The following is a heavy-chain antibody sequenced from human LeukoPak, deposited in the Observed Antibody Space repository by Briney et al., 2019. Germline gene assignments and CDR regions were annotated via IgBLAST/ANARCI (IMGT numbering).Heavy chain of an antibody. V-gene: IGHV4-30-4*08. CDR1: GGSISSGDYY. D-gene: IGHD3-3*01. J-gene: IGHJ5*02. CDR3: ARGRGKRITIFGVTYNWFDP. CDR2: IYYSGST. Sequence: SETLSLTCTVSGGSISSGDYYWSWIRQPPGKGLEWIGYIYYSGSTYYNPSLKSRVTISVDTSKDQFSLKLSSVTAADTAVYYCARGRGKRITIFGVTYNWFDPWGQGTLVTVSS.